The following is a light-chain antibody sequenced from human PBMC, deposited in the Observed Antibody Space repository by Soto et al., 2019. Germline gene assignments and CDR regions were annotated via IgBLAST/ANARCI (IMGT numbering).Light chain of an antibody. CDR3: GSYAGRNNYV. CDR2: EDN. J-gene: IGLJ1*01. V-gene: IGLV2-8*01. CDR1: SSYVGGYNY. Sequence: SVLTPPPSASRPLLQSITISCTGTSSYVGGYNYVSWYQLRLGRASKLMIYEDNKRPSGVPDRFSGSKSGDTASLTVSGLQPEDEADYYCGSYAGRNNYVFGTGTKVTGL.